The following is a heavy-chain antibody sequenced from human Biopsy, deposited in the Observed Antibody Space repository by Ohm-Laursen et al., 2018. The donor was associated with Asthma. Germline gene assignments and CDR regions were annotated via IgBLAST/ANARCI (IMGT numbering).Heavy chain of an antibody. V-gene: IGHV4-39*01. CDR3: VRQSGYRSGWPKLLFVYYGMDV. CDR1: GGSISNSNYY. J-gene: IGHJ6*02. CDR2: LHYSGSPYYT. D-gene: IGHD6-19*01. Sequence: SETLSLTCTVSGGSISNSNYYWGWIRQSPGKGLEWIGSLHYSGSPYYTFYNPSLGRRVTISLDASKNEFSPRLTYVTAADTAQDYCVRQSGYRSGWPKLLFVYYGMDVWGPGTTVTVSS.